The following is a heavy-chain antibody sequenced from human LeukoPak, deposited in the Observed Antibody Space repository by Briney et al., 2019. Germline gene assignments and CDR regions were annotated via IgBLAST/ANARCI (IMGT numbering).Heavy chain of an antibody. CDR1: GGSISSYY. J-gene: IGHJ5*02. D-gene: IGHD6-13*01. CDR2: IYYSGST. CDR3: AKDVGGDSSSWYHWFDP. V-gene: IGHV4-59*01. Sequence: SETLSLTCTVSGGSISSYYWSWIRQPPGKGLEWIGYIYYSGSTNYNPSLKSRVTISVDTSKNQFSLKLSSVTAADTAVYYCAKDVGGDSSSWYHWFDPWGQGTLVTVSS.